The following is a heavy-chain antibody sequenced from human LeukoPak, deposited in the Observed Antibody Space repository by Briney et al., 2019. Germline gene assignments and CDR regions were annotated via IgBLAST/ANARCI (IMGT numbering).Heavy chain of an antibody. CDR3: ARCGSSSRAAAGTVEDDY. V-gene: IGHV3-23*01. Sequence: GGSLRLSCAASGFTFSSYAMSWVRQAPGKGLEWVSAISGGGGSTYYADSVKGRFTISRDNAKNSLYLQMNSLRAEDTAVYYCARCGSSSRAAAGTVEDDYWGQGTLVTVSS. J-gene: IGHJ4*02. CDR1: GFTFSSYA. CDR2: ISGGGGST. D-gene: IGHD6-13*01.